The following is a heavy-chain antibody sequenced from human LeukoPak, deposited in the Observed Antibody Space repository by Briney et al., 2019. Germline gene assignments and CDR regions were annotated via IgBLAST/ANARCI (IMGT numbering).Heavy chain of an antibody. CDR3: VRDRNWAFDY. CDR2: INTKSKTI. V-gene: IGHV3-48*01. Sequence: GGSLRLSCAASGFTFNVFTMNWVRQAPGKGLGWISYINTKSKTIYYADSAKGRFTISRDNAKNSLHLQMNSLRAEDTALYYCVRDRNWAFDYWGQGTLVTVSS. J-gene: IGHJ4*02. CDR1: GFTFNVFT. D-gene: IGHD7-27*01.